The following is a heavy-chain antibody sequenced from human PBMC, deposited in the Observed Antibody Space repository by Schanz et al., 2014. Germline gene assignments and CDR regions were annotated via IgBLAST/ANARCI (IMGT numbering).Heavy chain of an antibody. CDR3: VRDAGWAFGDYHGMDV. Sequence: QVQLLQSGSEVKKPGASVKVSCEISGYTVSALAMHWVRQAPGQGLEWMGWISVYHGHTNYAEKVHGRVTMTTDTSTSTAYMELRSLISDDTAVYYCVRDAGWAFGDYHGMDVWGQGTSVTVSS. CDR1: GYTVSALA. CDR2: ISVYHGHT. V-gene: IGHV1-18*01. D-gene: IGHD3-10*01. J-gene: IGHJ6*02.